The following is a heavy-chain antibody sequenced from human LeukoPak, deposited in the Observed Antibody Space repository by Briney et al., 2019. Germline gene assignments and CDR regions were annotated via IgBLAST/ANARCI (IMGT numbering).Heavy chain of an antibody. CDR2: IYYSGST. CDR3: ARDGGGSGSYTAPYYFDY. D-gene: IGHD3-10*01. Sequence: SETLSLTCTVSGGFISSYYWSWIRQPPGKGLEWIGYIYYSGSTNYNPSLKSRVTISVDTSKNQFSLKLSSVTAADTAVYYCARDGGGSGSYTAPYYFDYWGQGTLVTVSS. V-gene: IGHV4-59*01. J-gene: IGHJ4*02. CDR1: GGFISSYY.